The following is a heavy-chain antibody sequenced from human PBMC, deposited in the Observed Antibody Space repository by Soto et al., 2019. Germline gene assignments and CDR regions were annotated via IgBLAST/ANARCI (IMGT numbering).Heavy chain of an antibody. D-gene: IGHD2-2*01. CDR3: ARDRYQLLSQAAGY. Sequence: PGGSLRLSCAASGFTFSSFAMIWVRQAPGKGLEWVSSISGSGDYTYYADSVKGRFTISRDNSKNNLFLQMNSLRAEDTAVYYCARDRYQLLSQAAGYWGQGTLVTVSS. J-gene: IGHJ4*02. CDR1: GFTFSSFA. CDR2: ISGSGDYT. V-gene: IGHV3-23*01.